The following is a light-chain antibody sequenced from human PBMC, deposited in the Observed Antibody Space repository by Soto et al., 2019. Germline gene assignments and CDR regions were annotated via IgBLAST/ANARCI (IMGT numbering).Light chain of an antibody. V-gene: IGKV3-15*01. J-gene: IGKJ2*01. CDR2: GAS. CDR1: QSVSSN. Sequence: EIVMTQSPATLSVSPGERATLSCRASQSVSSNLAWYQQKPGQAPRLLIYGASTRATGIPARFSGSGSGTEFTLTISSPQSEDFAVYYCQQYNDWPMYTFGQGTKVDIK. CDR3: QQYNDWPMYT.